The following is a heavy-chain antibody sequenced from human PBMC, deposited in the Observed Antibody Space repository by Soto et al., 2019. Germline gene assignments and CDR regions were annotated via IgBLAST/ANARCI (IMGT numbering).Heavy chain of an antibody. V-gene: IGHV2-5*02. J-gene: IGHJ4*02. CDR2: IYWDDDK. CDR3: AHIYRYCSGGRCSPYFFDF. Sequence: GSGPTLVNPTQTLTLTCTFSGFSLSTSGVGVGWIRQPPGKALEWLALIYWDDDKRYSPSLKSRLTITKDTSKNQVVLTMTNMDPVDTATYYCAHIYRYCSGGRCSPYFFDFWGQGTLVTVSS. D-gene: IGHD2-15*01. CDR1: GFSLSTSGVG.